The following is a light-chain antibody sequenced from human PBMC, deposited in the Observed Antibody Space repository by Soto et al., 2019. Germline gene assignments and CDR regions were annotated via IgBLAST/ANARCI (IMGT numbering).Light chain of an antibody. CDR1: QSISTW. Sequence: DLQMTQSPSTLSASVGDRVTITCRASQSISTWLAWYQQKPGKAPKLLIYKASSLEGGVPSRFVGSGSGTLFNITISSLHPDDFATYYCQQYNTYPLTFGGGTTVDIK. CDR2: KAS. V-gene: IGKV1-5*03. CDR3: QQYNTYPLT. J-gene: IGKJ4*01.